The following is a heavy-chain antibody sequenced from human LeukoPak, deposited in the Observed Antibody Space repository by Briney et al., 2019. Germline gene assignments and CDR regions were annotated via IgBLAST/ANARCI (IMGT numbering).Heavy chain of an antibody. CDR1: GDSFSSNTAA. V-gene: IGHV6-1*01. D-gene: IGHD2-15*01. Sequence: SQTLSLTCAISGDSFSSNTAAWNWISQSPSRGLNWLGRTYQRCKWYNDYALSVKSRITINTDTSKNTFYLQLNSVTPEDTAVYYCAREDCSGGSCYGGFDCWGQGTLVTVSS. CDR3: AREDCSGGSCYGGFDC. J-gene: IGHJ4*02. CDR2: TYQRCKWYN.